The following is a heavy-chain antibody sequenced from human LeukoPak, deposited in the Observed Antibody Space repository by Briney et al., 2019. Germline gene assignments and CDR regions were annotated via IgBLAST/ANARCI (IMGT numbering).Heavy chain of an antibody. CDR3: AGSGWYGDY. CDR1: GGSISSCSYY. Sequence: SETLSLTCTVSGGSISSCSYYWGWIRQPPGKGLEWIGSIYYSGSTYYNPSLKSRVTISVDTSKNQFSLKLSSVTAADTAVYYCAGSGWYGDYWGQGTLVTVSS. J-gene: IGHJ4*02. D-gene: IGHD6-19*01. CDR2: IYYSGST. V-gene: IGHV4-39*01.